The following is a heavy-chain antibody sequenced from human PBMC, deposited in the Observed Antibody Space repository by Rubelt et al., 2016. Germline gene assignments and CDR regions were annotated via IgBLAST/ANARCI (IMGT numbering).Heavy chain of an antibody. CDR2: IIPVFGTA. V-gene: IGHV1-69*01. D-gene: IGHD6-6*01. CDR1: GGTFSSYA. CDR3: ATTIAIRPYYFDY. Sequence: QEQLVQSGAEVKKPGSSVKVSCKASGGTFSSYAISWVRQAPGQGLEWMGGIIPVFGTANYAQKFQGRITMTADESTSTAYMELSSLRSEDTAVYYCATTIAIRPYYFDYWGEGTLVTVSS. J-gene: IGHJ4*02.